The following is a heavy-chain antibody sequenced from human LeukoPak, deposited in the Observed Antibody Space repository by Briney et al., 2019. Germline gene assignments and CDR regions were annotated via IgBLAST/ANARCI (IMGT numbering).Heavy chain of an antibody. CDR2: INSDGSWI. V-gene: IGHV3-74*01. CDR1: GNYW. D-gene: IGHD2-2*01. J-gene: IGHJ4*02. CDR3: VSFYETY. Sequence: GGSPRLSCAASGNYWMHWVRQAPGKGLVWASHINSDGSWISYADSVKGRFTISKDNAKNTVYLQMNNLRAEDTAVYYCVSFYETYWGRGTLVTVSS.